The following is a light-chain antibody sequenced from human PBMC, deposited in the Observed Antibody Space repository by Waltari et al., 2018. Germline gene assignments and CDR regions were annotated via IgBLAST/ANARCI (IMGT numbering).Light chain of an antibody. Sequence: DIQMTQSPSSVSASVGDRVTLTCRASRSITNYVNWYQQSPGLAPKLLIYAASTLQGGVPTRFSGSGSGTDFTLTISSLQIEDFATYYCQQSHSAPLAFGGGTRLEI. CDR1: RSITNY. V-gene: IGKV1-39*01. CDR3: QQSHSAPLA. CDR2: AAS. J-gene: IGKJ4*01.